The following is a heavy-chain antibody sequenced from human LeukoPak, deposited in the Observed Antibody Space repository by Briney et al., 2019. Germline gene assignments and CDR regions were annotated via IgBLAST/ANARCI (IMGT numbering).Heavy chain of an antibody. D-gene: IGHD5/OR15-5a*01. J-gene: IGHJ6*03. V-gene: IGHV3-7*04. Sequence: GGSLRLSCAVSGFTFSIYWMSWVRQAPGKGLEWVAHIKHEGSEKYSVDSAKGRFSISRDKAKNSLYLQMNSLRAKDTAVYYCARGAHSSVWEYFFYYMGVWGKGTTVIVSS. CDR1: GFTFSIYW. CDR2: IKHEGSEK. CDR3: ARGAHSSVWEYFFYYMGV.